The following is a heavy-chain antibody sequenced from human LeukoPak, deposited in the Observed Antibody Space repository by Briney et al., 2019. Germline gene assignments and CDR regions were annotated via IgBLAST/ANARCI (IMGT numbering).Heavy chain of an antibody. D-gene: IGHD3-3*01. CDR3: ARGGYYDFWSGYYPFDY. J-gene: IGHJ4*02. Sequence: AAVKVSCKASGYTFTSYGISWVRQAPGQGLEWMGWISAYNGNTNYAQKLQGRVTMTTDTSTSTAYIELRSLRSDDTAVYYCARGGYYDFWSGYYPFDYWGQGTLVTVSS. CDR1: GYTFTSYG. CDR2: ISAYNGNT. V-gene: IGHV1-18*01.